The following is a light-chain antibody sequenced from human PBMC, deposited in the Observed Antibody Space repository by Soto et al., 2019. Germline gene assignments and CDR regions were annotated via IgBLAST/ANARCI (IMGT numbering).Light chain of an antibody. V-gene: IGKV3-20*01. CDR3: QQYGSSPWT. CDR2: GAS. CDR1: QSVSSRY. J-gene: IGKJ1*01. Sequence: EIELTQSPATLSSSPGERVTLSCRGSQSVSSRYLAWYQQKPGQAPRLLIYGASSRDSGIPYRFSGSGSGTEFTLTISRLEPEDFAVYYCQQYGSSPWTFGQGTKVDIK.